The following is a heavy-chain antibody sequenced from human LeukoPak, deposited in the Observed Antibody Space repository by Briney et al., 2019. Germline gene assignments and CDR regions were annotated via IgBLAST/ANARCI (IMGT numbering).Heavy chain of an antibody. J-gene: IGHJ4*02. V-gene: IGHV1-58*02. D-gene: IGHD6-13*01. Sequence: SVKVSCKASGFTFTRSAMQWVRQARGQRLEWIGWIVVGSGNTNYAQKFQERVTITRDMSTSTAYMELSSLRSEDTAVYYCAANIAAAGNYDYWGQGTLVTVSS. CDR2: IVVGSGNT. CDR1: GFTFTRSA. CDR3: AANIAAAGNYDY.